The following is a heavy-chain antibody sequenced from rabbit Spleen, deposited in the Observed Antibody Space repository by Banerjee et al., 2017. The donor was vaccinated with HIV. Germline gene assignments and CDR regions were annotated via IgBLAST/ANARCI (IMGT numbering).Heavy chain of an antibody. CDR2: INASTGKP. V-gene: IGHV1S40*01. CDR3: ARDSGSSFSSYGMDL. J-gene: IGHJ6*01. CDR1: GFSFSDRDV. Sequence: QSLEESGGGLFQPGGSLALTCKASGFSFSDRDVMCWVRQAPGKGLEWIACINASTGKPVYATWAKGRFTISRTSSTTVTLQMTRLTAADTATYFCARDSGSSFSSYGMDLWGPGTLVTVS. D-gene: IGHD8-1*01.